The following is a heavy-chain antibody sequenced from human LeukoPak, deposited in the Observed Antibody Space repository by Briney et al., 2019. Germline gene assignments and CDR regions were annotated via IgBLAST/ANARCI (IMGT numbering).Heavy chain of an antibody. V-gene: IGHV4-30-4*01. J-gene: IGHJ4*02. CDR3: ARGRRQQLVPGYFDY. D-gene: IGHD6-13*01. CDR2: IYYSGST. Sequence: SETLSLTCTVSGGSISSGDYYWSWIRQPPGKGLEWIGYIYYSGSTYYNPSLKSRVTISVDTSKNQFSLKLSPVTAADTAVYYCARGRRQQLVPGYFDYWGQGTLVTVSS. CDR1: GGSISSGDYY.